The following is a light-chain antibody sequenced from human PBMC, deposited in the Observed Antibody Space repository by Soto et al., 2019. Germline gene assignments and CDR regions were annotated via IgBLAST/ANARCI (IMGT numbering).Light chain of an antibody. J-gene: IGKJ2*01. CDR1: EFLSSSY. Sequence: EIVLTQSPGTLSLSPGERATLSCRASEFLSSSYLVWYQQKPGQAPRLLIYAASRRDTGIPDRFSGSGSATEYTLTINTLEPEDFAVDYCQQQGTFGQGTKLEIK. CDR2: AAS. V-gene: IGKV3-20*01. CDR3: QQQGT.